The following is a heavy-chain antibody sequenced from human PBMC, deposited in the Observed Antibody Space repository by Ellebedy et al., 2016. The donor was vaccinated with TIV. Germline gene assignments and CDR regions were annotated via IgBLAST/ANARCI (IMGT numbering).Heavy chain of an antibody. CDR2: MSYDGINK. CDR1: GFTFSSYA. CDR3: ARDRFFNYYFDY. D-gene: IGHD1-20*01. Sequence: GGSLRLSCAASGFTFSSYALHWIRQAPGEGLEWVAAMSYDGINKYYAESVKGRFTISRDNSKSTLYLQMNSLRAEDTAVYYCARDRFFNYYFDYWGQGTLVTVSS. J-gene: IGHJ4*02. V-gene: IGHV3-30-3*01.